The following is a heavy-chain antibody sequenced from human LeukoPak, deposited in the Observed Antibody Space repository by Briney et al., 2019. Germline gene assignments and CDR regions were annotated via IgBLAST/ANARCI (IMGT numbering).Heavy chain of an antibody. CDR3: ARSYDYGDLNWFDP. J-gene: IGHJ5*02. CDR2: INAGNGNT. D-gene: IGHD4-17*01. Sequence: GGSLRLSCAASGFTFSSYGMHWVRQAPGQRPEWMGWINAGNGNTKYPQEFQGRVTITRDTSASTAYMELSSLRSEDMAVYYCARSYDYGDLNWFDPWGQGTLVTVSS. CDR1: GFTFSSYG. V-gene: IGHV1-3*03.